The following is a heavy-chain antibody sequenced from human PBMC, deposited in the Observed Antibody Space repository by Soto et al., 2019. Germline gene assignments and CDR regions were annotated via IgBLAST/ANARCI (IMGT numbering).Heavy chain of an antibody. D-gene: IGHD3-10*01. J-gene: IGHJ6*03. CDR2: IYYSGST. CDR3: ARHRAAKYYYGSGSYPTPYMDV. Sequence: SETLSLTCTVSGGSISSSSYYWGWIRQPPGKGLEWIGSIYYSGSTYYNPSLKSRVTISVDTSKNQFSLKLSSVTAADTAVYYCARHRAAKYYYGSGSYPTPYMDVWGKGTTVTVSS. V-gene: IGHV4-39*01. CDR1: GGSISSSSYY.